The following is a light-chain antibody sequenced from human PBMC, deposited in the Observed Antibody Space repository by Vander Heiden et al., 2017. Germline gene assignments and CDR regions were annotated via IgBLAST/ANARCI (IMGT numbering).Light chain of an antibody. CDR3: CSDKSKANFVV. J-gene: IGLJ2*01. CDR1: SSAIGSYNA. CDR2: EVH. V-gene: IGLV2-18*02. Sequence: HSALTQPPSVSGSPAQSVTISCTGTSSAIGSYNAVSWYPQTPCPAPKLINYEVHNRSSGVPARFSGSKSGNTASLTIAGLQAEDEAEYYCCSDKSKANFVVFGGGTKLTVL.